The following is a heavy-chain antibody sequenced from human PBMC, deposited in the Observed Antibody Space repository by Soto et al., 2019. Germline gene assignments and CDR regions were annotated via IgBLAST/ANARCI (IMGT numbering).Heavy chain of an antibody. D-gene: IGHD2-2*03. CDR3: SRGSFGYYGP. Sequence: GGSLSLSCNCSGFRFSEHAITWVRQAPGKGLEWVGFIRNTPYGGTTDYAASVRGRFTISRDDSESIAYLQMNSLKTEDSGAYYCSRGSFGYYGPWGPGTLVTVSS. CDR1: GFRFSEHA. J-gene: IGHJ5*02. V-gene: IGHV3-49*04. CDR2: IRNTPYGGTT.